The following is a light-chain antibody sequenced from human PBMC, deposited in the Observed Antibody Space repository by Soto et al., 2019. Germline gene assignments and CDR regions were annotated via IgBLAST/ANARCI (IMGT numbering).Light chain of an antibody. CDR2: DAS. V-gene: IGKV3-11*01. J-gene: IGKJ1*01. Sequence: EIVLTQSPATLSLSPGERATLSCRASQSVSSYLAWYQHKPGQAPRLLIYDASKRATGTPARFSGSGSGTDFTLTISSPEPEDFAVYYCQQRSKWPPTWTFGQGTKVEVE. CDR1: QSVSSY. CDR3: QQRSKWPPTWT.